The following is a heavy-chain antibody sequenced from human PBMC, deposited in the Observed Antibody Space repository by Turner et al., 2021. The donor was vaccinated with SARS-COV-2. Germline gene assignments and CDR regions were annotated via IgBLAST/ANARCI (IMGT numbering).Heavy chain of an antibody. Sequence: QEQLVKSGAEWKKPGDSEKVCWTTSGYTVTDYVIHWVRKAPGQGLECIGWYSPNSGSTHYARKFQGWVTMTSDTSVSVVYLDLSRLKSDDTAVYYCARVAFYISPDAFDIWGQGTMVTVSS. V-gene: IGHV1-2*04. CDR1: GYTVTDYV. D-gene: IGHD3-10*01. J-gene: IGHJ3*02. CDR2: YSPNSGST. CDR3: ARVAFYISPDAFDI.